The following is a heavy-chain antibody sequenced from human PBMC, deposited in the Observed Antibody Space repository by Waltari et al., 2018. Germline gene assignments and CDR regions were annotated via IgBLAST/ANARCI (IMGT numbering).Heavy chain of an antibody. D-gene: IGHD1-26*01. CDR3: ARVFSSDANLLNFDY. V-gene: IGHV3-48*03. J-gene: IGHJ4*02. Sequence: EVQLVESGGGLVQPGGSLRLSCAASGFTFSSYEMNWVRQAPGKGLEWVSYISSSGSTIYYADSVKGRFTISRDNAKNSRYLQMNSLRAEDTAVYYCARVFSSDANLLNFDYWGQGTLVTVSS. CDR1: GFTFSSYE. CDR2: ISSSGSTI.